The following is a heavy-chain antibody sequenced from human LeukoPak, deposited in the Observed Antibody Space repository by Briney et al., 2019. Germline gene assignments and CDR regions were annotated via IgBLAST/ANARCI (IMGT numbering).Heavy chain of an antibody. D-gene: IGHD3-3*01. Sequence: PGRSLRLSCAASGFTFSSYSMNWVRQAPGKGLEWVSSISSSSSYIYYADSVKGRFTISRDNAKNSLYLQMNSLRAEDTAVYYCARDPSLDFWSGYPIDYWGQGTLVTVSS. V-gene: IGHV3-21*01. J-gene: IGHJ4*02. CDR3: ARDPSLDFWSGYPIDY. CDR2: ISSSSSYI. CDR1: GFTFSSYS.